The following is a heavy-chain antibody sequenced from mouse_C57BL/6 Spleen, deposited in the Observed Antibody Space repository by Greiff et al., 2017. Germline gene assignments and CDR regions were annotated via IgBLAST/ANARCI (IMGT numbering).Heavy chain of an antibody. CDR2: IRSKSNNYAT. V-gene: IGHV10-1*01. Sequence: EVQLVESGGGLVQPKGSLKLSCAASGFSFNTYAMNWVRQAPGKGLEWVARIRSKSNNYATYYADSVKDRFTISRDDSESMLYLQMNNLKTEDTAMYYCVRWDDYDVTYWGQGTLVTVSA. D-gene: IGHD2-4*01. CDR1: GFSFNTYA. CDR3: VRWDDYDVTY. J-gene: IGHJ3*01.